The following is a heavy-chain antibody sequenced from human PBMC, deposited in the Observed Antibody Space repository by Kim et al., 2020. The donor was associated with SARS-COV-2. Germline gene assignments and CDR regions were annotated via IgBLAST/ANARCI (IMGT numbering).Heavy chain of an antibody. Sequence: SETLSLTCAVYGGSFSGYYWSWIRQPPGKGLEWIGEINHSGSTNYNPSLKSRVTISVDTSKNQFSLKLSSVTAADTAVYYCARRGRMTTDKWGQGTLVTVSS. D-gene: IGHD4-17*01. CDR1: GGSFSGYY. CDR2: INHSGST. J-gene: IGHJ4*02. V-gene: IGHV4-34*01. CDR3: ARRGRMTTDK.